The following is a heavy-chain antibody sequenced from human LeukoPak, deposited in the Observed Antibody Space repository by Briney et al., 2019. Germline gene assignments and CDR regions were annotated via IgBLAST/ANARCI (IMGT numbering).Heavy chain of an antibody. Sequence: GGSLRLSCAASGFTFSSYAMHWVRQAPGKGLEWVAVISYDGSNKYYADSVKGRFTISRDNSKNTLYLQVNSLRAEDTAVYYCATWLDFWRYFDYWGQGTLVTVSS. D-gene: IGHD3-3*01. CDR1: GFTFSSYA. CDR2: ISYDGSNK. V-gene: IGHV3-30-3*01. CDR3: ATWLDFWRYFDY. J-gene: IGHJ4*02.